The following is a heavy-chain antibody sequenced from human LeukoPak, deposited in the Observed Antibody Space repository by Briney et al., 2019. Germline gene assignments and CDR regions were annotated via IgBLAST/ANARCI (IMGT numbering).Heavy chain of an antibody. Sequence: GASVKVSCKASGGTFGSYAISWVRQAPGQGLEWMGGIIPIFGTANYAQKFQGRVTITADESTSTAYMELSSLRSEDTAVYYCARDSVRDGYNYYFDYWGQGTLVTVSS. CDR1: GGTFGSYA. CDR3: ARDSVRDGYNYYFDY. D-gene: IGHD5-24*01. J-gene: IGHJ4*02. V-gene: IGHV1-69*13. CDR2: IIPIFGTA.